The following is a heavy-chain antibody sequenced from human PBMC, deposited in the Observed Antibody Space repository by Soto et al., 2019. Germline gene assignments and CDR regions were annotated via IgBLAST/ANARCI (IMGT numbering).Heavy chain of an antibody. Sequence: QVQLQESGPGLVKPSETLSLTCTVSGGSIRDYFWSWIRQPPGKGLEWIGHIYYTGRANYNSSLKSRVTMSLDTSKNQFSLKLTSATAADTAVYYCARDTQYGGGDWYEDWFDSWGQGTLVTVSS. V-gene: IGHV4-59*13. CDR2: IYYTGRA. D-gene: IGHD2-21*02. J-gene: IGHJ5*01. CDR1: GGSIRDYF. CDR3: ARDTQYGGGDWYEDWFDS.